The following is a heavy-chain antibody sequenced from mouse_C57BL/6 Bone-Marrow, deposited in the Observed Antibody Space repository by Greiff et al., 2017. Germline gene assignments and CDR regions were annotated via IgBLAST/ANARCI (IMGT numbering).Heavy chain of an antibody. D-gene: IGHD1-1*01. V-gene: IGHV1-20*01. J-gene: IGHJ2*01. CDR3: ARDRPPASSPYYFDS. Sequence: VQLQQSGPELVKPGDSVKISCKASGYSFTGYFMNWVMQSHGKSLEWIGRINPYNGDTFYNQKFKGKATLTVDKSSSTAHMELRSLTSEDSAVYYCARDRPPASSPYYFDSWGQGATLTVSS. CDR1: GYSFTGYF. CDR2: INPYNGDT.